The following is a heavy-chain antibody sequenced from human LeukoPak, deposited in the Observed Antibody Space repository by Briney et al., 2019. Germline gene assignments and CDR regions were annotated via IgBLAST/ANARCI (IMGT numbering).Heavy chain of an antibody. CDR2: IKHDGSEK. CDR1: GFTLSSYW. V-gene: IGHV3-7*01. Sequence: PGGSLRLSCAASGFTLSSYWMSWVRQAPGKGLEWVANIKHDGSEKYYVDSVKGRFTISRDNAEKSLYLQMNSLRAEDTAVYYCAREGRYYGSGSHRDGFDIWGQGTMVTVSS. J-gene: IGHJ3*02. D-gene: IGHD3-10*01. CDR3: AREGRYYGSGSHRDGFDI.